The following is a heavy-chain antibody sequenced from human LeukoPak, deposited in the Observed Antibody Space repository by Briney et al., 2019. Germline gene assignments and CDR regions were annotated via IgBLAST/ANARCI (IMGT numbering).Heavy chain of an antibody. CDR2: ISSSSSYI. CDR3: ARGGSSSSPFDY. V-gene: IGHV3-21*01. J-gene: IGHJ4*02. D-gene: IGHD6-6*01. CDR1: GFTFNSYS. Sequence: GVSLRLSCAASGFTFNSYSMNWVRQAPGKGLEWVTSISSSSSYIYYADSVKGRFTISRDNAKNSLYLQMNSLRAEDTAVYYCARGGSSSSPFDYWGQGTLVTVSS.